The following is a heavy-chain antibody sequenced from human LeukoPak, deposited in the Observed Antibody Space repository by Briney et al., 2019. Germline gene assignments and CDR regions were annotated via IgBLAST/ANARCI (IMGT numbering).Heavy chain of an antibody. Sequence: GGSLRLSCAASGFTFSSYEMNWVRQAPGKGLEWVSYISSSGSTIYYADSVKGRFTISRDNAKNSLYLQMNSLRAEDTAVYYRARPTRSSGSYYGLLDYWGQGTLVTVSS. CDR3: ARPTRSSGSYYGLLDY. J-gene: IGHJ4*02. V-gene: IGHV3-48*03. D-gene: IGHD3-10*01. CDR2: ISSSGSTI. CDR1: GFTFSSYE.